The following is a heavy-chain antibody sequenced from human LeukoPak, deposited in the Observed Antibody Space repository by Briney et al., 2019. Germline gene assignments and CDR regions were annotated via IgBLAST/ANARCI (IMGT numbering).Heavy chain of an antibody. CDR2: ISSSSSYI. Sequence: GGSLRLSCAASGFTFSSYDMNWVRQAPGKGLEWVSSISSSSSYIYYADSVKGRFTISRDDAKNSLYLQMNSLIAEDTAVYYCARELSSSSWTLFGYWGQGTLVTVSS. CDR3: ARELSSSSWTLFGY. V-gene: IGHV3-21*01. CDR1: GFTFSSYD. J-gene: IGHJ4*02. D-gene: IGHD6-13*01.